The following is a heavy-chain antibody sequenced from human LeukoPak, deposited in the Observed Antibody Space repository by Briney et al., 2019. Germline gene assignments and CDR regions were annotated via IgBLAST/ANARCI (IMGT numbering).Heavy chain of an antibody. J-gene: IGHJ4*02. CDR2: ISYDGSNK. Sequence: PGGSLRLSCAASGFTFSSYAMHWVRQAPGKGLEWVAVISYDGSNKYYADSVKGRFTTSRDNSKNTLYLQMNSLRAEDTAVYYCAREYRTFDYWGQGTLVTVSS. CDR1: GFTFSSYA. D-gene: IGHD1-14*01. CDR3: AREYRTFDY. V-gene: IGHV3-30*04.